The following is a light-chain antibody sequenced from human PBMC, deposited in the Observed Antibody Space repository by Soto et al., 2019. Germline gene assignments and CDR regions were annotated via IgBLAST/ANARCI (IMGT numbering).Light chain of an antibody. CDR1: QSVSSSY. V-gene: IGKV3-20*01. CDR3: QQYGSSLPIT. CDR2: GAS. J-gene: IGKJ5*01. Sequence: DIVLTQSPGTLSLSTGERATLSCRASQSVSSSYLAWYQQKPGQAPRLLIYGASSRATGIPDRFSGSGSGTDFTLTIRRLEPEDCAVYYCQQYGSSLPITFGQGTRLEIK.